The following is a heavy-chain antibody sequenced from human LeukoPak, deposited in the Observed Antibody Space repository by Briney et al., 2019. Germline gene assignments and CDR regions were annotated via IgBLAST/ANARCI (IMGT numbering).Heavy chain of an antibody. CDR2: IYYTGST. V-gene: IGHV4-59*08. CDR1: GGSISSFY. CDR3: ASLSTVTQGYFDS. Sequence: SETLSLTCTVSGGSISSFYWSWIRQPPGEGLEWIGYIYYTGSTNYNPSLKSRLTISVDASKNQFSLKLSSVTATDTAVYYCASLSTVTQGYFDSWGQGTLVTVSS. J-gene: IGHJ4*02. D-gene: IGHD4-17*01.